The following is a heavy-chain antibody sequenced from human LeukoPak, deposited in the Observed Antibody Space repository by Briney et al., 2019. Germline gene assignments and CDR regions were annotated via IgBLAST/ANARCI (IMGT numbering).Heavy chain of an antibody. Sequence: PSETLSLTCTVSGGSISSYYWSWIRQPPGKGLEWIGYIYYSGSTNYNPSLKSRVTISVDTSKNQFSLKLSSVTAPDTAVYYRATRETYYYGSGSYWNWFDPWGQGTLVTVSS. CDR3: ATRETYYYGSGSYWNWFDP. V-gene: IGHV4-59*01. CDR1: GGSISSYY. J-gene: IGHJ5*02. D-gene: IGHD3-10*01. CDR2: IYYSGST.